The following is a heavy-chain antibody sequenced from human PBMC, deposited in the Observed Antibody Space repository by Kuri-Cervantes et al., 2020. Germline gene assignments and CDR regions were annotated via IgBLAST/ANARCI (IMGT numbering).Heavy chain of an antibody. D-gene: IGHD3-10*01. V-gene: IGHV4-61*01. J-gene: IGHJ6*03. CDR1: GGSISSSSYY. CDR2: IYYIGST. CDR3: ARTGVWFYYYYYMDV. Sequence: SETLSLTCTVSGGSISSSSYYWSWIRQPPGKGLEWIGYIYYIGSTNYNPYLKSRVTISVDTSKNQFSLKLISVTAADTAVYYCARTGVWFYYYYYMDVWGKGTTVTVSS.